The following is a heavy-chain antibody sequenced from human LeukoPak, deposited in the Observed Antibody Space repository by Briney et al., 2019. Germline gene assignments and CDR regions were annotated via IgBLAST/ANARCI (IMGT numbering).Heavy chain of an antibody. D-gene: IGHD2-2*01. Sequence: GGSLRLSCAASGFTFDDYAMHWVRQAPGKGLEWVSGISWNSGSIGYADSVKGRFTISRDNAKNSLYLQMNSLRAEDTALYYCAKDIVSTSSNRFDPWGQGTLVTVSS. CDR2: ISWNSGSI. V-gene: IGHV3-9*01. CDR3: AKDIVSTSSNRFDP. CDR1: GFTFDDYA. J-gene: IGHJ5*02.